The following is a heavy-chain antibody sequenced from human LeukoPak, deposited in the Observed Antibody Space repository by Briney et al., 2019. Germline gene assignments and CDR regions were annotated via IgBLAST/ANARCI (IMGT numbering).Heavy chain of an antibody. CDR1: GGSISSYY. CDR2: IYYSGST. Sequence: SETLSLTCTVSGGSISSYYWSWTRQPPGKGLEWIGYIYYSGSTNYNPSLKSRVTIPVDTSKNQFSLKLSSVTAADTAVYYCTRATGLRLGELSYYFDYWGQGTLVTVSS. J-gene: IGHJ4*02. CDR3: TRATGLRLGELSYYFDY. V-gene: IGHV4-59*01. D-gene: IGHD3-16*02.